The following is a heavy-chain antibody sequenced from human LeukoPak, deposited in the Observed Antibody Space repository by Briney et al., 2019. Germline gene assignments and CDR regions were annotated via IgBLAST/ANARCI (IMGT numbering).Heavy chain of an antibody. Sequence: PGGSLRLSCAASGFTFSSYAMSWVRQAPGKGLEWVSAISGSGGSTYYADSVKGRFTISRDNAKNSLYLQMNSLRDEDTGVYYCARGDSQSKYRQFDSWGQGSLVIVSS. D-gene: IGHD3-10*01. CDR2: ISGSGGST. CDR3: ARGDSQSKYRQFDS. CDR1: GFTFSSYA. V-gene: IGHV3-23*01. J-gene: IGHJ4*02.